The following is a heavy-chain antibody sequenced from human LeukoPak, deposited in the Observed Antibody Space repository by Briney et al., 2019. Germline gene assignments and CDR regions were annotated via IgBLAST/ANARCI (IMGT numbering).Heavy chain of an antibody. J-gene: IGHJ5*02. D-gene: IGHD3-10*01. V-gene: IGHV3-48*01. CDR1: GFTFSSYS. CDR2: ISSASNTI. Sequence: GESLRLSCAASGFTFSSYSMNWIRQAPGKGLEWVSYISSASNTIYYADSVKGRFTISRDNAKNSLYLQMNSLRAEDTAMYYCARDGWFGDYNWFDPWGQGTLVTVSS. CDR3: ARDGWFGDYNWFDP.